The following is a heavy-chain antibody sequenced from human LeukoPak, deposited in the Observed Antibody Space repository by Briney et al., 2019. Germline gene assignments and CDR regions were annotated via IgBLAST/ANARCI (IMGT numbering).Heavy chain of an antibody. CDR3: ARDRGYGLYYFDY. D-gene: IGHD3-22*01. CDR1: GFTFGSYG. Sequence: GGSLRLSCAASGFTFGSYGMHWVRQAPGKGLEWVAVIWYDGSNKYYADSVKGRFTISRDNSKNTLYLQMNSLRAEDTAVYYCARDRGYGLYYFDYWGQGTLVTVSS. CDR2: IWYDGSNK. V-gene: IGHV3-33*01. J-gene: IGHJ4*02.